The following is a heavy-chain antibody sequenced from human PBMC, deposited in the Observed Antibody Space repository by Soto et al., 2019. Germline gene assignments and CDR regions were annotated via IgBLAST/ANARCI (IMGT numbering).Heavy chain of an antibody. V-gene: IGHV3-30*18. CDR2: ISYNGKKK. CDR3: AKNSAPITMERGFFDV. Sequence: GGSLRLSCFASGFVSASFGMNWVRRTPAKGLEWVGGISYNGKKKYYGDSVTGRSTISRDNLKNTLFLQLNHVKVEDSALYFCAKNSAPITMERGFFDVWGQGILVTVSS. CDR1: GFVSASFG. D-gene: IGHD3-9*01. J-gene: IGHJ4*02.